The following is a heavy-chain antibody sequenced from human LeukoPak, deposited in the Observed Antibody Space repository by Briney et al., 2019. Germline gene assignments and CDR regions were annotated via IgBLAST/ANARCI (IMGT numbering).Heavy chain of an antibody. Sequence: PSETLSLTCAVYGGSFSGYYWSWIRQPPGKGLEWIGEINHSGSTNYNPSFKSRVTISVDTSKNQFSLKLSSVAAADTAIYYCARQPSATAAFDIWGQGTMVTVSS. CDR2: INHSGST. J-gene: IGHJ3*02. V-gene: IGHV4-34*01. CDR3: ARQPSATAAFDI. D-gene: IGHD5-18*01. CDR1: GGSFSGYY.